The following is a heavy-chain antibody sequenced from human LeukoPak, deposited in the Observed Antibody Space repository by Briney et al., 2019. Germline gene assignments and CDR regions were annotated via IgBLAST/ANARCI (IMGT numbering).Heavy chain of an antibody. CDR1: GFTFRNYW. CDR2: VKQDGSEK. D-gene: IGHD6-13*01. CDR3: ARDYISSWADFDY. J-gene: IGHJ4*02. Sequence: GGSLRLSCAASGFTFRNYWMSWVRQAPGKGLEWVAKVKQDGSEKYYVDSVKGRFAVSRDNAKNSLYLQMNSLRAEDTAVYYCARDYISSWADFDYWGRGTLVTVSS. V-gene: IGHV3-7*01.